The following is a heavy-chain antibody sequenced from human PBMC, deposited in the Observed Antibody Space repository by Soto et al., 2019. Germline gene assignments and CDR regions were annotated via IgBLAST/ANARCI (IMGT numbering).Heavy chain of an antibody. J-gene: IGHJ5*02. Sequence: QVQLQESGPGLVKPSQTLSLTCTVSGGSISSGDYYWSWIRQPPGKGLEWIGNIHYSGTTYYNPSLKSRVTISVDTFKNQFSLRLGSVTAADTAIYYCARGIDDCGGDFSSPLGWFDPWGQGTLVTVSS. D-gene: IGHD2-21*02. CDR2: IHYSGTT. CDR3: ARGIDDCGGDFSSPLGWFDP. CDR1: GGSISSGDYY. V-gene: IGHV4-30-4*01.